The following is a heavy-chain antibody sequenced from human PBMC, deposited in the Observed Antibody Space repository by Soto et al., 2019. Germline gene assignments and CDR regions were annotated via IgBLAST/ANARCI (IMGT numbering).Heavy chain of an antibody. CDR2: IYSGGST. D-gene: IGHD3-10*01. CDR3: ARENAWFVKGHYYYGMDV. CDR1: GFTVSSNY. J-gene: IGHJ6*02. V-gene: IGHV3-53*01. Sequence: TGGSLRLSCAASGFTVSSNYMSWVRQAPGKGLEWVSVIYSGGSTYYADSVKGRFTISRDNSKNTLYLQMNSLRAEDTAVYYCARENAWFVKGHYYYGMDVWGQGTTVTVSS.